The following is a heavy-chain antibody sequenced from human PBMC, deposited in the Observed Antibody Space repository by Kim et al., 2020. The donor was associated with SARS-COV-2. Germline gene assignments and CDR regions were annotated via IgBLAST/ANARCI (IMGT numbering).Heavy chain of an antibody. V-gene: IGHV4-39*07. D-gene: IGHD3-9*01. CDR2: IYYSGST. J-gene: IGHJ5*02. Sequence: SETLSLTCTVSGGSISSSSYYWGWIRQPPGKGLEWIGSIYYSGSTYYNPSLKSRVTISVDTPKNQFSLKLSSVTAADTAVYYCARGSHFDWLSLHWFDPSGQETLVTVSS. CDR1: GGSISSSSYY. CDR3: ARGSHFDWLSLHWFDP.